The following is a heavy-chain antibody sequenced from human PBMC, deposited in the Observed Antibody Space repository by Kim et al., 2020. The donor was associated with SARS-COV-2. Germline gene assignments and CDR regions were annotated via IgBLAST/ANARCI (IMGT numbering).Heavy chain of an antibody. V-gene: IGHV3-48*03. CDR3: VPLHFYSSAH. J-gene: IGHJ4*02. Sequence: YAHSVRGRFAISRDNARNSVYLQMNSLRAEDTAIYYCVPLHFYSSAHWGQGTLVTVSS. D-gene: IGHD6-19*01.